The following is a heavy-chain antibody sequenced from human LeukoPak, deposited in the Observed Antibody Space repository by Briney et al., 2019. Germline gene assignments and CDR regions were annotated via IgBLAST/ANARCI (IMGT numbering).Heavy chain of an antibody. Sequence: ASVTVSFKSSGYTFTIYGISWVRQAPGQGLEWMGWTSAYNGNTNYAQKLQGRVTMTTDTSTSTAYMELRSLRSDDTAVHYCARGRGYCSSTSCQLTDYWGQGTLVTVSS. J-gene: IGHJ4*02. V-gene: IGHV1-18*01. CDR3: ARGRGYCSSTSCQLTDY. CDR2: TSAYNGNT. CDR1: GYTFTIYG. D-gene: IGHD2-2*01.